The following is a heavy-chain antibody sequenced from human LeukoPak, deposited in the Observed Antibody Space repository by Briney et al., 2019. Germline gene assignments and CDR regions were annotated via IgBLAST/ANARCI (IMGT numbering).Heavy chain of an antibody. Sequence: PGGSLRLSCAASGFTFSSYSMNWVRQAPGKGLEWVSSISSSSSYIYYADSVKGRFTISRDNAKNSLYLQMDSLRAEDTAVYYCARAALLTMILDDAFDIWGQGTMVTVSS. V-gene: IGHV3-21*01. J-gene: IGHJ3*02. CDR1: GFTFSSYS. CDR3: ARAALLTMILDDAFDI. D-gene: IGHD3-22*01. CDR2: ISSSSSYI.